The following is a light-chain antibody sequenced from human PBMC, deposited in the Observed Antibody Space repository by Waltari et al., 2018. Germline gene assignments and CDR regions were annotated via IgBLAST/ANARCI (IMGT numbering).Light chain of an antibody. CDR3: QQLNSYPL. V-gene: IGKV1-9*01. CDR2: AAS. J-gene: IGKJ3*01. Sequence: DIQLTQSPSFRSASVGDSVTITCRASQGISSYLAWYQQKPGKAPKLLIYAASTLQSGVPSRFSGSGSGTEFTLTISSLQPEDFATYYCQQLNSYPLFGPGTKVDIK. CDR1: QGISSY.